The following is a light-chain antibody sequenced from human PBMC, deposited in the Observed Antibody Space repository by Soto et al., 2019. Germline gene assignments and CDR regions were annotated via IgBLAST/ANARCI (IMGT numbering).Light chain of an antibody. V-gene: IGKV1-5*03. J-gene: IGKJ3*01. CDR2: WAS. Sequence: DIHMTQSPATLSASVGDRVTITCRASQSISTWLAWYQQKPGKAPKLLIYWASSLESGVPSRFSGSGSGTEFTLTISSLQADDFATYYCQHYTPSSGTFGPGTKVDIK. CDR1: QSISTW. CDR3: QHYTPSSGT.